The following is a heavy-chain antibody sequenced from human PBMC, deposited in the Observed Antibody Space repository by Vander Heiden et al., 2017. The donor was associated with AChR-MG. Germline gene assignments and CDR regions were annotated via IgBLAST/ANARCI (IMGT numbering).Heavy chain of an antibody. CDR3: ARGGRSGSYYINGRDYFDY. D-gene: IGHD1-26*01. CDR1: GGSFSGYY. Sequence: QVQLQQWGAALLKPLETLSLTCAVYGGSFSGYYWGWSRQPPGKGLEWIGEINHSRSTNYNPSLKSRVTISVDTSKNQFSLKLSSVTAADTAVYYCARGGRSGSYYINGRDYFDYWGQGTLVTVSS. J-gene: IGHJ4*02. V-gene: IGHV4-34*01. CDR2: INHSRST.